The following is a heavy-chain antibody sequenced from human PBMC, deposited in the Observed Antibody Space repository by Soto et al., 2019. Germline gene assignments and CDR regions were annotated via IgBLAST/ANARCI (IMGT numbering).Heavy chain of an antibody. CDR1: GGSFSGYY. CDR2: INHSGST. D-gene: IGHD6-13*01. J-gene: IGHJ5*02. V-gene: IGHV4-34*01. CDR3: ARGSASKWYSSSWYSGNWFDP. Sequence: QVQLQQWGAGLLKPSETLSLTCAVYGGSFSGYYWSWIRQPPGKGLEWIGEINHSGSTNYNPSLKSGVTISVDTSKNQFSLKLSSVTAADTAVYYCARGSASKWYSSSWYSGNWFDPWGQGTLVTVSS.